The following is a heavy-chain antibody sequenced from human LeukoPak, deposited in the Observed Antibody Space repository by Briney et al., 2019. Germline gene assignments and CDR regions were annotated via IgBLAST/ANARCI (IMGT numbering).Heavy chain of an antibody. D-gene: IGHD5-18*01. J-gene: IGHJ4*02. CDR1: TYSISSGYY. CDR2: IYHNGNT. CDR3: ARIEAVTRGYNHAYYFDY. Sequence: SETLSLTCTVSTYSISSGYYWGWIRPPPGKGLEWIGNIYHNGNTYYNPSLKSRVTISVDTSKKQFSLKLRTATAADTAVYYCARIEAVTRGYNHAYYFDYWGQGTLVTVSS. V-gene: IGHV4-38-2*02.